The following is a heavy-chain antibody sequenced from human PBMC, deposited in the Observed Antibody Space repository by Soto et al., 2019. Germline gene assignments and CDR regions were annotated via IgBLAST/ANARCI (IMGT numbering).Heavy chain of an antibody. CDR1: GFTFSSYG. D-gene: IGHD6-13*01. Sequence: PGGSLRLSCAASGFTFSSYGMNWVRQAPGKGLEWVSSISSSSTDIYYADSVKGRFTISRDNAKNSLFLQMHSLRAEDTAVYYCARAGIVAAGTSRSYYYGLDVWGQGTTVTVSS. CDR3: ARAGIVAAGTSRSYYYGLDV. CDR2: ISSSSTDI. V-gene: IGHV3-21*01. J-gene: IGHJ6*02.